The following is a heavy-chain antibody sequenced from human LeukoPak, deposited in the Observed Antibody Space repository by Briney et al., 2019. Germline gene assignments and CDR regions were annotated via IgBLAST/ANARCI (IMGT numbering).Heavy chain of an antibody. J-gene: IGHJ3*02. V-gene: IGHV3-33*01. CDR3: AREKNDGFDI. CDR2: IWYDGSDK. CDR1: GFTFSSYG. Sequence: GGSLRLTCLASGFTFSSYGMHWVRQAPGKGLEWVAVIWYDGSDKYYADSVKGRFTIFSDNSKNTLYLQMNSLGAEDTAVYYWAREKNDGFDIWGQGTMVTVSS.